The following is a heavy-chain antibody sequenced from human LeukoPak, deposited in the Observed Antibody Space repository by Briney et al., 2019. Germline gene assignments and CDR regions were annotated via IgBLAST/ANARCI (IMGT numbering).Heavy chain of an antibody. J-gene: IGHJ3*02. CDR3: ARGHGITFGGVIADAFDI. CDR2: IYYSGST. Sequence: PSETLSLTCTVSGGSISSYYWSWIRQPPGKGLEWIGYIYYSGSTNYNPSLKSRVTISVDTSKNQFSLKLSSVTAADTAVYYCARGHGITFGGVIADAFDIWGQGTMVTVSS. D-gene: IGHD3-16*02. V-gene: IGHV4-59*01. CDR1: GGSISSYY.